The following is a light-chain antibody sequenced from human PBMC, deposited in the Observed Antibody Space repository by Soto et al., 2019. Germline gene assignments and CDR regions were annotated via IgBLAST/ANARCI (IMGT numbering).Light chain of an antibody. V-gene: IGLV1-40*01. J-gene: IGLJ1*01. CDR3: QSYDNSLSGSYV. Sequence: QSVLTQPASVSGAPGERVTISCTGSSSNIGAGYEVHWYQQLPGTSPKLLIYEDTDRPSGVPDRFSGSKSGTSASLAITGLLAEDEADYYCQSYDNSLSGSYVFGTGTKLTVL. CDR1: SSNIGAGYE. CDR2: EDT.